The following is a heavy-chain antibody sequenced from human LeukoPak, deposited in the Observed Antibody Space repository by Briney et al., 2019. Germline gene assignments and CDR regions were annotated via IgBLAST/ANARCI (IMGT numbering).Heavy chain of an antibody. J-gene: IGHJ6*02. V-gene: IGHV3-7*01. CDR1: GFTFSSYW. D-gene: IGHD4-23*01. CDR2: IKQDGSEK. Sequence: GGSLRLSCAASGFTFSSYWMSWVRQAPGKGLEWVANIKQDGSEKYYVDSVKGRFTISRDNAKNSLYLQMNSLRAEDTAVYYCASGGNYYYYYGMDVWGQGTTVTVPS. CDR3: ASGGNYYYYYGMDV.